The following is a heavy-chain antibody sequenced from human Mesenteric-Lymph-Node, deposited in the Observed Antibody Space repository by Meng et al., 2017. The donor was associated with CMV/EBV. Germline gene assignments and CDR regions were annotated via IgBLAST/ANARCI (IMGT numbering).Heavy chain of an antibody. CDR2: IKSKTDGGTT. J-gene: IGHJ4*02. Sequence: AASGVTFSGFALNWVRQAPGKGLEWVGRIKSKTDGGTTDYAAPVKGRFTISRDDSKNTLYLQMNSLKTEDTAVYYCTTGSYWFVYFDYWGREPWSPSPQ. CDR1: GVTFSGFA. CDR3: TTGSYWFVYFDY. V-gene: IGHV3-15*01. D-gene: IGHD1-26*01.